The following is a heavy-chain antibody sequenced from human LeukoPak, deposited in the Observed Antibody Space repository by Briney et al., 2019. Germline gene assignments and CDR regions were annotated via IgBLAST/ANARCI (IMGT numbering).Heavy chain of an antibody. CDR2: TYTGGNS. V-gene: IGHV3-53*01. CDR1: GFTFSSYA. Sequence: GGSLRLSCAASGFTFSSYAMSWVRQAPGKGLEWVSVTYTGGNSYYAGSVKGRFIISRDISKNTLYLQMNSLRAEDSALYYCARGGRGSAAVVAPRSFDIWGQGTMVTVSS. J-gene: IGHJ3*02. D-gene: IGHD3-22*01. CDR3: ARGGRGSAAVVAPRSFDI.